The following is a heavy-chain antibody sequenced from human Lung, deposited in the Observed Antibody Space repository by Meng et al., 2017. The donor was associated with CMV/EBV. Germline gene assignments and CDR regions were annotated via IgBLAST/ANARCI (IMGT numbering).Heavy chain of an antibody. V-gene: IGHV4-34*01. CDR2: INHSGST. Sequence: GSLRLSCAVYGGFFSGYFWSWIRQPPGKGLEWIGEINHSGSTNYNPSLKSRVTISVDTSKNQFFLKLSSVTAADTAVYYCARGTVTSRVIVPPFAIKIVYGMDVWGQGTTVXVSS. CDR3: ARGTVTSRVIVPPFAIKIVYGMDV. D-gene: IGHD2-2*01. CDR1: GGFFSGYF. J-gene: IGHJ6*02.